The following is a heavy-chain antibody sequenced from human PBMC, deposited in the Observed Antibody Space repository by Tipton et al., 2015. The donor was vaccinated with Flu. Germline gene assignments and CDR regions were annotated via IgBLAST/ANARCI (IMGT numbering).Heavy chain of an antibody. J-gene: IGHJ4*02. CDR2: IKQDGSER. V-gene: IGHV3-7*01. CDR3: VRKGFGDY. CDR1: GFTFSDYW. D-gene: IGHD3-10*01. Sequence: LVQSGGGLVQPGGSLRLSCAASGFTFSDYWMAWVRQAPGKGLEWVANIKQDGSERYYVDSVKGRFTISRDNAKNSLFLQMNSLRAEDTAVYYCVRKGFGDYWGQGILVTVSS.